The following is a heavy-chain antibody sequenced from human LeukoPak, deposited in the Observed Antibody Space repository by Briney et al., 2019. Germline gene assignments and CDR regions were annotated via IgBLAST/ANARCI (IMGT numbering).Heavy chain of an antibody. CDR2: ISYDGSNI. J-gene: IGHJ6*02. V-gene: IGHV3-30*04. Sequence: GRSLRLSCAASGFTFSSYAMHWVRQAPGKGLEWVAVISYDGSNIYYADSVKGRFTISRDNSKNTLYLQMNSLRAEDTAVYYCARNYDILTGYYTDYYYYGMDVWGQGTTVTVSS. CDR1: GFTFSSYA. D-gene: IGHD3-9*01. CDR3: ARNYDILTGYYTDYYYYGMDV.